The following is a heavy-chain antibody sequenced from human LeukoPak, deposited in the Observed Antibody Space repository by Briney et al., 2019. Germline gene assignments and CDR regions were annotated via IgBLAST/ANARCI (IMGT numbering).Heavy chain of an antibody. CDR1: GGSFSGYY. J-gene: IGHJ6*03. CDR2: INHSGST. V-gene: IGHV4-34*01. CDR3: AGRGYYYDYCYYYYMDV. D-gene: IGHD5-18*01. Sequence: PSETLSLTCAVYGGSFSGYYWSWIRQPPGKGLEWIGEINHSGSTNYNPSLKSRVTISVDTSKNQFSLKLSSVTAADTAVYYCAGRGYYYDYCYYYYMDVWGKGTTVTVSS.